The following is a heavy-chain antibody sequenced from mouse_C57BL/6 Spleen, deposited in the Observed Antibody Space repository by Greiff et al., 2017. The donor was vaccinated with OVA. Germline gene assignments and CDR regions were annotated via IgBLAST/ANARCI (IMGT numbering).Heavy chain of an antibody. D-gene: IGHD2-3*01. CDR3: ARYDGFYYYCAMDY. CDR2: IHPYSGST. J-gene: IGHJ4*01. CDR1: GYTFTSYC. V-gene: IGHV1-64*01. Sequence: QVPLQQSGAELVKPGASVKLSCKASGYTFTSYCMHWVKQRPGQGLEWIGMIHPYSGSTKYNEKFMSKATLTADKSSSTAYMQLISLTSKDSTVYYCARYDGFYYYCAMDYWGKGTTVTVSS.